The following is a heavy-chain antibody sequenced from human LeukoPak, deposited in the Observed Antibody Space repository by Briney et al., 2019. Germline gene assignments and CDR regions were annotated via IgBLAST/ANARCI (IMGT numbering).Heavy chain of an antibody. D-gene: IGHD1-26*01. V-gene: IGHV3-64*01. J-gene: IGHJ4*02. CDR2: ISSNGGST. CDR1: GFTFSSYA. Sequence: GGSLRLSCAASGFTFSSYAMHWVRQAPGKGLEYVSAISSNGGSTYYANSVKGRFTISRDNSKNTLYLQMGSLRAEDMAVYYCARERSYTPDYWGQGTLATVSS. CDR3: ARERSYTPDY.